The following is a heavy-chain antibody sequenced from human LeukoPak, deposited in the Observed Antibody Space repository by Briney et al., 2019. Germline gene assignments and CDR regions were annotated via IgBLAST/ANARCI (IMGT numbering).Heavy chain of an antibody. CDR3: ARARHPSITIFGVVTNDAFDI. Sequence: SETLSLTCAVYGGSFSGYYWSWIRQPPGKGLEWIGEINHSGSTNYNPSLKSRVTISVDTSKNQFSLKLSSVTAADTAVYYCARARHPSITIFGVVTNDAFDIWGQGTMVTVSS. V-gene: IGHV4-34*01. CDR1: GGSFSGYY. J-gene: IGHJ3*02. CDR2: INHSGST. D-gene: IGHD3-3*01.